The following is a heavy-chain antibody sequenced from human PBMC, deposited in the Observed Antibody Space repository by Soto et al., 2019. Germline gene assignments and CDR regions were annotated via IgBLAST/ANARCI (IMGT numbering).Heavy chain of an antibody. Sequence: GESLKISCKGSEYRFNSYWIGWVRQMPGKGLEWMGLIDPGDSDTPYSPSFEGQVTISVDKSISTAYLQWSSLKAADSATYYCARQGSNGAYVYCAMDVWGQGTTVTVSS. J-gene: IGHJ6*02. CDR2: IDPGDSDT. CDR3: ARQGSNGAYVYCAMDV. V-gene: IGHV5-51*01. D-gene: IGHD3-16*01. CDR1: EYRFNSYW.